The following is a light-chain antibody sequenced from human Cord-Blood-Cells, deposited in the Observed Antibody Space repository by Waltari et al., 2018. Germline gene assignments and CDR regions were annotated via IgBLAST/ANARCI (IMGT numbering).Light chain of an antibody. CDR2: GAS. V-gene: IGKV3-20*01. Sequence: EIVLTQSPGNLSLSPGERATLSCRASQSVSSSYLAWYQQKPGQAPRLLIYGASSRATGIPDRFSGSGSVTDFTLTISRLEPEDFAVYYCQQYGSSPLTFGGGTKVEIK. CDR1: QSVSSSY. J-gene: IGKJ4*01. CDR3: QQYGSSPLT.